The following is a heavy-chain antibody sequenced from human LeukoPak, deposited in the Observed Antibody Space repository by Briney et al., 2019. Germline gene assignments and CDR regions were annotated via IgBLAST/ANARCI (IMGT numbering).Heavy chain of an antibody. D-gene: IGHD3-3*01. CDR2: IYYSGNT. CDR1: GGSISSYY. V-gene: IGHV4-59*08. CDR3: SRGDFSSGPSRDAFDI. Sequence: SETLSLTCTVSGGSISSYYWSWIRQPPGKGLEWIGYIYYSGNTNYNPSLKSRATISVDTSKNQFSLKMSSVTAADTAVYYCSRGDFSSGPSRDAFDIWGQGTMVTVSS. J-gene: IGHJ3*02.